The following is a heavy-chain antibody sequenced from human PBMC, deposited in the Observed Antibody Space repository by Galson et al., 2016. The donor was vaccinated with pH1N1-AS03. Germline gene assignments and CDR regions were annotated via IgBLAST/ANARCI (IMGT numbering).Heavy chain of an antibody. V-gene: IGHV3-73*01. CDR2: IRTKANTYAT. D-gene: IGHD1-26*01. CDR1: GFTFSASA. J-gene: IGHJ4*02. CDR3: TRPLDPVPYSGTYGGDY. Sequence: SLRLSCAASGFTFSASAMHWVRQASGKGLEWVGRIRTKANTYATAYAASVKGRFTISRDDSKNTAYLEMNSLKTEDTAVYYCTRPLDPVPYSGTYGGDYWGQGTLVTVSS.